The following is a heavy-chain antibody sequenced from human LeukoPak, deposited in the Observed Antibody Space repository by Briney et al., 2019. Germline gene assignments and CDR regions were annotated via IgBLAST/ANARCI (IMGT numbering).Heavy chain of an antibody. CDR2: INPSGGST. Sequence: ASVKVSCKASGYTFTSYYMHWVRQAPGQGLEWMGIINPSGGSTSYAQKFQGRVTMTRDMSTSTVYMELSSLRSEDTAVYYCATPGYCSGGTRGCTDYWGQGTLVTVSS. V-gene: IGHV1-46*01. J-gene: IGHJ4*02. CDR1: GYTFTSYY. CDR3: ATPGYCSGGTRGCTDY. D-gene: IGHD2-15*01.